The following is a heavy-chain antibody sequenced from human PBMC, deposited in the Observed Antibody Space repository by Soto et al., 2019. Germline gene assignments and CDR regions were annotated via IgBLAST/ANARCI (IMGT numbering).Heavy chain of an antibody. Sequence: EVQLVESGEGLVQPGGSVRLSCAASGFTFSSYAMYWVRQAPGKGLEYVSVISSNGGSTFYADSVKGRFTISRDNSKSTLYLQMGSLRAEDMAEYYCARGAVAGTYYDSPLDYWGQGALVTVSS. CDR3: ARGAVAGTYYDSPLDY. CDR2: ISSNGGST. CDR1: GFTFSSYA. D-gene: IGHD3-10*01. J-gene: IGHJ4*02. V-gene: IGHV3-64*02.